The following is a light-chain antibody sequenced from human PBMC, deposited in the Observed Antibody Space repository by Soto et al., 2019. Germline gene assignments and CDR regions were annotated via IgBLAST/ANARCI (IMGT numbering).Light chain of an antibody. J-gene: IGKJ1*01. V-gene: IGKV3-20*01. CDR1: QSISTSS. CDR2: GAF. Sequence: IQLTQFSGTLILSPGARATHNWKASQSISTSSLAWYRQKPGQAPRLLIYGAFNRATGIPDRFSGGGSGTDFTLTITRLEPEDFAVYYCQYYGNSPLTFGQGTTVDIK. CDR3: QYYGNSPLT.